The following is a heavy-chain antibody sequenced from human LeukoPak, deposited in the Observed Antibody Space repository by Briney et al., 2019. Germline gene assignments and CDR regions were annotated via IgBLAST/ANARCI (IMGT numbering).Heavy chain of an antibody. D-gene: IGHD3-3*01. Sequence: PSETLSPTCTVSGGSISSYYWSWIRQPPGKGLEGIGYIYTSGSTNYNPSLKSRVTISVDTSKNQFSLKLSPVTAADTAVYYCARDLYDFWSGYYRYYYYYYMDVWGKGTTVTVSS. V-gene: IGHV4-4*09. J-gene: IGHJ6*03. CDR1: GGSISSYY. CDR2: IYTSGST. CDR3: ARDLYDFWSGYYRYYYYYYMDV.